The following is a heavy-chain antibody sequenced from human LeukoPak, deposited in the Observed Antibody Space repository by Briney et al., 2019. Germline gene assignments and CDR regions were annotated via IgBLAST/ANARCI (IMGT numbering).Heavy chain of an antibody. V-gene: IGHV4-34*01. D-gene: IGHD6-13*01. CDR2: IDHRGST. Sequence: SETLSLTCAVYTGSFSGYYWSWSRQPQGKGLEWIGEIDHRGSTNYNPSLKSRVTISVDTSKNQFSLRLSSVTTADTAVYYCVTPIGDSSTSEHWGQGTLVTVSS. CDR1: TGSFSGYY. J-gene: IGHJ4*02. CDR3: VTPIGDSSTSEH.